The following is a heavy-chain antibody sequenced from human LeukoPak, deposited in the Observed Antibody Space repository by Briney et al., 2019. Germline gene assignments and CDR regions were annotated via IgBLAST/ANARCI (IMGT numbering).Heavy chain of an antibody. D-gene: IGHD6-19*01. CDR3: ARGTPSSSGWLYYGMDV. V-gene: IGHV3-64*01. CDR2: ISSNGGST. Sequence: PGGSLRLSCAASGFSFDAYTMHWVRQAPGKGLEYVSAISSNGGSTYYANSVKGRFTISRDNSKNTLYLQMNSLRAEDTAVYYCARGTPSSSGWLYYGMDVWGQGTTVTVSS. CDR1: GFSFDAYT. J-gene: IGHJ6*02.